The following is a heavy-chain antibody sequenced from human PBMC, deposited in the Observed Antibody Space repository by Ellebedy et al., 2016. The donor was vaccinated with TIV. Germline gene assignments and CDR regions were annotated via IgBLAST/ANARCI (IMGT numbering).Heavy chain of an antibody. D-gene: IGHD6-13*01. V-gene: IGHV3-30-3*01. Sequence: GESLKISCAASGFPFSSYAMHWVRQAPGKGLEWVAVISYDGSNKYYADSVKGRFTTSRDNAENSLYLQLNSLRAEDTAVYYCARLGVIAAAGASDYWGQGTLVIVSS. CDR1: GFPFSSYA. CDR2: ISYDGSNK. J-gene: IGHJ4*02. CDR3: ARLGVIAAAGASDY.